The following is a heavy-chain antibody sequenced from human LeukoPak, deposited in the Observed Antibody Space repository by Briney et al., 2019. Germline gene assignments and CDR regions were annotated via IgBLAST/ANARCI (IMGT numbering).Heavy chain of an antibody. CDR3: ARGRYRLDY. J-gene: IGHJ4*02. CDR1: GGSISSYY. V-gene: IGHV4-59*01. Sequence: SETLSLTCTVSGGSISSYYWSWLRQPPGKGLEWIGYIYYSGSTNYNPSLKGRVTISVDTSKNQFSLKLSSVTAADTAVYYCARGRYRLDYWGQGTLVTVSS. D-gene: IGHD4-11*01. CDR2: IYYSGST.